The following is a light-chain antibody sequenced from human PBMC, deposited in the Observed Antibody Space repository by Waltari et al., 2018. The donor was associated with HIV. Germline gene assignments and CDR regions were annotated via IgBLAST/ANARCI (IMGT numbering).Light chain of an antibody. J-gene: IGLJ3*02. Sequence: QSVLTQPPSTSGTPGQRVTISCSGSTFNIGANPVNWYHQLPGTAPKLPIYSNDQRPSGVPDRLSGSKSGTSASLAISGLQPEDEADYYCATWDNTLDAWVFGGGTKLTVL. CDR3: ATWDNTLDAWV. CDR1: TFNIGANP. CDR2: SND. V-gene: IGLV1-44*01.